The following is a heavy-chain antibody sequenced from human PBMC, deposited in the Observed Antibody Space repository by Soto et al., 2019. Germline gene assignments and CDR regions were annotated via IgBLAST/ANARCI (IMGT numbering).Heavy chain of an antibody. J-gene: IGHJ5*02. D-gene: IGHD2-15*01. Sequence: AQLVESGGGLVKPGGSLRLSCAASGFTFSNAWMTWVRQAPGKGLEWVGRIKSKRDGETTDYAAPVEGRYSISRDDSKNTLSLQINSLKTEAPAVYYCTTGTLYSTRTSTPFAPWGQGTLVTVSS. CDR3: TTGTLYSTRTSTPFAP. CDR2: IKSKRDGETT. CDR1: GFTFSNAW. V-gene: IGHV3-15*01.